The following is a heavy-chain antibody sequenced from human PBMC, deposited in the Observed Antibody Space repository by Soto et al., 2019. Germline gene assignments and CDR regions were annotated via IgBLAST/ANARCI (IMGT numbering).Heavy chain of an antibody. CDR3: AKDGGSVCSGGTCYFQAPDY. CDR2: IDGSGRNT. J-gene: IGHJ4*02. Sequence: GGSLRLSCAASGFTFSSYAMSWVRQAPGKGLEWVSGIDGSGRNTYYADSVKGRFTISRDNSKDTLSVQMDSLRVEDTALYYCAKDGGSVCSGGTCYFQAPDYWGQGTLVTVSS. D-gene: IGHD2-8*02. CDR1: GFTFSSYA. V-gene: IGHV3-23*01.